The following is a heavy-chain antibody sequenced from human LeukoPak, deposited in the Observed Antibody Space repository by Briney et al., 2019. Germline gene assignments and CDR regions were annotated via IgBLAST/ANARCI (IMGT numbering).Heavy chain of an antibody. V-gene: IGHV6-1*01. D-gene: IGHD5-24*01. CDR3: ARGVKGGGGWLQLFDY. Sequence: SQTLSLTCVISGDSVSSNSAAWNWIRQSPSRGLEWLGRTYYRSQWYNDYAVSVKSRITINPDTSKNQFSLQLTSMAPEDTAVYYRARGVKGGGGWLQLFDYWGQGTLVTVSS. CDR2: TYYRSQWYN. J-gene: IGHJ4*02. CDR1: GDSVSSNSAA.